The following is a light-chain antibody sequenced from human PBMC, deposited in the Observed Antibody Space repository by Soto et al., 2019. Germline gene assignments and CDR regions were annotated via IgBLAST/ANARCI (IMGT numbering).Light chain of an antibody. CDR2: DAS. CDR3: QQRSNWPPWT. J-gene: IGKJ1*01. CDR1: ESVSSY. V-gene: IGKV3-11*01. Sequence: EIVLTQSPATLPLSPGERATLSCRASESVSSYLAWYHQKPGQAPRLLIYDASNSATGIPARFSGSGSGTAFTLTFSSLEPEDFAVYYCQQRSNWPPWTFGQGTKVEIK.